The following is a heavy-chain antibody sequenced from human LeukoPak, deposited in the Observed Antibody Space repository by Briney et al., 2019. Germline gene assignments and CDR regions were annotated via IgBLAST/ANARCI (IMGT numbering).Heavy chain of an antibody. Sequence: GGSLRLSCAASGFTFNNYAMNWVRQAPGKGLEGVSAVSGNGRTTYYADSVKGRFTISRDNSKNTINLQMNSLRVEDTAVYYCAKDSRWFGHFDLWGRGTLVTVSS. V-gene: IGHV3-23*01. CDR1: GFTFNNYA. CDR3: AKDSRWFGHFDL. CDR2: VSGNGRTT. D-gene: IGHD3-10*01. J-gene: IGHJ2*01.